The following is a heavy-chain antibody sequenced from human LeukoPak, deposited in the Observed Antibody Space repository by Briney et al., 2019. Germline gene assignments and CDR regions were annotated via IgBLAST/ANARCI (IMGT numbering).Heavy chain of an antibody. Sequence: PSQTLSLTCTVSGGSISSGDYYWRWLRQPPGKGLEWIGYIYYSGSTYYNPSLKSRVTISVDTSKNQFSLKLSSVTAADTAVYYCARTRSKNYGGNSLFFYFDYWGQGTLVTVSS. CDR2: IYYSGST. D-gene: IGHD4-23*01. CDR1: GGSISSGDYY. CDR3: ARTRSKNYGGNSLFFYFDY. J-gene: IGHJ4*02. V-gene: IGHV4-30-4*01.